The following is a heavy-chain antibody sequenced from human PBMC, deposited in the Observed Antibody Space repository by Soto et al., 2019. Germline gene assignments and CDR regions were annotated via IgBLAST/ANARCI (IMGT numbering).Heavy chain of an antibody. Sequence: PGGSLRLSCAASGFTFSSYAMHWVRQAPGKGLEWVAVISYDGSNKYYADSVKGRFTISRDNSKNTLYLQMNSLRAEDTAVYYCARDAPSSGWVFDYWGQGTLVTVSS. J-gene: IGHJ4*02. CDR3: ARDAPSSGWVFDY. D-gene: IGHD6-19*01. V-gene: IGHV3-30-3*01. CDR2: ISYDGSNK. CDR1: GFTFSSYA.